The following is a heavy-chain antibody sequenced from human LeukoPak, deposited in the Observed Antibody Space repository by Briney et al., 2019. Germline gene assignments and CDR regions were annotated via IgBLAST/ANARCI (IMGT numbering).Heavy chain of an antibody. CDR1: GYTFTGYY. Sequence: GASVKVSCKASGYTFTGYYMHWVRQAPGQGLEWMGWINPNSGGTNYAQKFQGRVTMTRDTSISTAYMELSRLRSDDTAVYYCARGVLRCGGVPPYFDYWGQGTLVTVSS. V-gene: IGHV1-2*02. CDR3: ARGVLRCGGVPPYFDY. CDR2: INPNSGGT. J-gene: IGHJ4*02. D-gene: IGHD3-10*01.